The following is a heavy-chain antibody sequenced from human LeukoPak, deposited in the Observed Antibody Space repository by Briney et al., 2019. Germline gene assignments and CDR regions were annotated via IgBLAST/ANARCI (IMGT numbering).Heavy chain of an antibody. Sequence: SETLSLTCAVYGGSFSGYYWSWIRQSPGKGLEWIAYISDSGSTNHNPSLKSRVTISVDTSKKQLSLKLSSVTAADTAVYYCARHSGLYSDFYFDYWGQGTLVTVSS. J-gene: IGHJ4*02. CDR2: ISDSGST. V-gene: IGHV4-59*08. CDR3: ARHSGLYSDFYFDY. CDR1: GGSFSGYY. D-gene: IGHD1-26*01.